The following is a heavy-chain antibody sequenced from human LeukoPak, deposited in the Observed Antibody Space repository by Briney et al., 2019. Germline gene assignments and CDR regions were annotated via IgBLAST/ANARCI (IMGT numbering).Heavy chain of an antibody. CDR2: ISSSSSYI. V-gene: IGHV3-21*01. Sequence: GGSLRLSCAASGFTFSSYSMNWVRQAPGKGLEWVSSISSSSSYIYYADSVKGRFTISRDNAKNSLYLQMNSLRAEDTAVYYCARANAVVVAATPFDYWGQGALVTVSS. J-gene: IGHJ4*02. CDR3: ARANAVVVAATPFDY. D-gene: IGHD2-15*01. CDR1: GFTFSSYS.